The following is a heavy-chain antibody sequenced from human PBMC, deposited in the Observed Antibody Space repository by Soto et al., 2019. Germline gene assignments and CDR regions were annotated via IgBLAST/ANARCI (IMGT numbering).Heavy chain of an antibody. D-gene: IGHD5-12*01. CDR2: MSNDGRTQ. J-gene: IGHJ3*02. Sequence: GGSLRLSCAASGFTFSSYAMHWVRQAPGKGLEWVAGMSNDGRTQYYADSVKARFTISXXXXXXTXFXQXXXLRAXDTAVYYCATPRNGYNYGAFHIWGQGTMVTVSS. V-gene: IGHV3-30*03. CDR1: GFTFSSYA. CDR3: ATPRNGYNYGAFHI.